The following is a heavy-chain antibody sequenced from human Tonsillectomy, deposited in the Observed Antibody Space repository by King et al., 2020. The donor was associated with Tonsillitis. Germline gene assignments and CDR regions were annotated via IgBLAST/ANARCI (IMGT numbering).Heavy chain of an antibody. J-gene: IGHJ4*02. CDR2: FNPEEGET. CDR1: GYTLTELS. CDR3: ATDLAAPGSWTKN. Sequence: QLVQSGAEVKKPGASVKVSCKVSGYTLTELSMHWVRQAPGKGLEWMGGFNPEEGETIYAQKFQGRVTMTEETSTDTAYMELRSLRSEDTAVYYCATDLAAPGSWTKNWGQGTLVTVSS. V-gene: IGHV1-24*01. D-gene: IGHD3/OR15-3a*01.